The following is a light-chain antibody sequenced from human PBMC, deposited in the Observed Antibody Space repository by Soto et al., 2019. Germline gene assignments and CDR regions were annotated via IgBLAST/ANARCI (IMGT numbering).Light chain of an antibody. CDR2: DVS. Sequence: QSALTQTPSVSGSPGQSVTMSCTGTRYDVGGYNYVSWYQQHPGKAPKVIIYDVSKRPSGVPDRFSGSKSGNTASLTISGLQAEDEADYYCCSYAGSYSFVFGGGTKLTVL. J-gene: IGLJ3*02. CDR3: CSYAGSYSFV. V-gene: IGLV2-11*01. CDR1: RYDVGGYNY.